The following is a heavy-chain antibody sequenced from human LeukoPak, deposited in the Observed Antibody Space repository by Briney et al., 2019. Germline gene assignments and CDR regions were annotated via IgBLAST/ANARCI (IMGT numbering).Heavy chain of an antibody. CDR2: ISWNSGSI. D-gene: IGHD1-26*01. Sequence: GGSLRLSCAASGLTFDDYAMHWVRQAPGKGLEWVSGISWNSGSIGYADSVKGRFTISRDNAKNSLYLQMNSLRAEDTALYYCAKEVGATTYPLGAFDIWGQGTMVTVSS. V-gene: IGHV3-9*01. J-gene: IGHJ3*02. CDR3: AKEVGATTYPLGAFDI. CDR1: GLTFDDYA.